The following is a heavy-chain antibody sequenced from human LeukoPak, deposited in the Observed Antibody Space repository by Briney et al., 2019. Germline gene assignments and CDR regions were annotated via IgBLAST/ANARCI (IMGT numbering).Heavy chain of an antibody. CDR1: GFTFSNAW. V-gene: IGHV3-7*05. J-gene: IGHJ4*02. CDR2: ILQDGSDK. CDR3: AKHYDFWTGYNANFDS. D-gene: IGHD3-3*01. Sequence: GGSLRLSCAASGFTFSNAWMSWVRQAPGKGLEWVANILQDGSDKYYVDSVKGRFTISRDNAKNSQYLQMNSLRAEDTAVYYCAKHYDFWTGYNANFDSWGQGTLVTV.